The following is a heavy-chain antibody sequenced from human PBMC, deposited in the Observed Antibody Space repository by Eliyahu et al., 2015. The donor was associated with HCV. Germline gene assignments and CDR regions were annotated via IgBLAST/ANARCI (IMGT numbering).Heavy chain of an antibody. D-gene: IGHD2-15*01. CDR3: TRVATTPYYYGMDV. V-gene: IGHV3-73*02. CDR1: GFTXXGXA. CDR2: IRSKANSYAT. J-gene: IGHJ6*02. Sequence: EVQLVESGGGLVQPGGSLNLXXAASGFTXXGXAMHWVRQASGKGLEWVGRIRSKANSYATAYTASVKGRFTISRDDSKNTAYLQMNSLKTEDTAVYYCTRVATTPYYYGMDVWGQGTTVTVSS.